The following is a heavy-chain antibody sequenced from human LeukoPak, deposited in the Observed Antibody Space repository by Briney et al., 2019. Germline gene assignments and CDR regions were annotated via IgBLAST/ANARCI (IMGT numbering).Heavy chain of an antibody. CDR3: ARQSTVATDW. CDR1: GFTFSSYS. J-gene: IGHJ4*02. CDR2: IYYDGTNK. D-gene: IGHD4-23*01. V-gene: IGHV3-33*08. Sequence: GGSLRLSCAASGFTFSSYSMNWVRQAPGKGLEWVALIYYDGTNKYYADSVKGRFTISRDNSKNTLFLQMNSLRVEDTAVYYCARQSTVATDWWGQGTLVTVSS.